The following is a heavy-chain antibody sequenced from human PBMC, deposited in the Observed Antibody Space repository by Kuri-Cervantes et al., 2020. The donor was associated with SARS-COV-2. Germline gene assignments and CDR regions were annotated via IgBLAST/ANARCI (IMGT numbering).Heavy chain of an antibody. CDR3: ARDLRLGKSLDY. CDR1: GGSISSHY. CDR2: ISSSDAPI. Sequence: GGSLRLSCTVSGGSISSHYWSWIRQAPGKGLEWISHISSSDAPIYYADSVKGRFTISRDNANNSVYLQMTRLGADDTAIYYCARDLRLGKSLDYWGQGTLVTVSS. J-gene: IGHJ4*02. D-gene: IGHD7-27*01. V-gene: IGHV3-11*04.